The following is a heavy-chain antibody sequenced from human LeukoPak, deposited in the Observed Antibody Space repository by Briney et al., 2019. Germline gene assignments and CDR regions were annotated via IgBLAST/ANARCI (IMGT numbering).Heavy chain of an antibody. J-gene: IGHJ6*02. CDR3: ARGPLPNTGIAVAPPYYYYYGMDV. V-gene: IGHV4-61*01. Sequence: SETLSLTCTVSGGSFSSGSYYWSWIRQPPGKGLEWIGYIYYSGSTNYNPSLKSRVTISVDTSKNQFSLKLSSVTAADTAVYYCARGPLPNTGIAVAPPYYYYYGMDVWGQGTTVTVSS. CDR1: GGSFSSGSYY. D-gene: IGHD6-19*01. CDR2: IYYSGST.